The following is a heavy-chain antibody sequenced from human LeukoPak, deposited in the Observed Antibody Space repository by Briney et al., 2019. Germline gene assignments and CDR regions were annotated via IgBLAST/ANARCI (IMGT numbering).Heavy chain of an antibody. J-gene: IGHJ5*02. CDR1: GGSISSGGYS. D-gene: IGHD6-13*01. CDR2: IYHSGST. CDR3: AREAIIAAAGTGFDP. Sequence: SETLSLTCAVSGGSISSGGYSWSWIRQPPGKGLEWIEYIYHSGSTYYNPSLKSRVTISVDSSKNQFSLKLSSVTAADTAVYYCAREAIIAAAGTGFDPWGQGTLVTVSS. V-gene: IGHV4-30-2*01.